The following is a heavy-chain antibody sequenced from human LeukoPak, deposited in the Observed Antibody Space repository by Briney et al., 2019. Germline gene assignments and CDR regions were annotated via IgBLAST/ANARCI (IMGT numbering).Heavy chain of an antibody. CDR3: ARLGWGYSYQATHYYYYMDV. D-gene: IGHD5-18*01. Sequence: SETLSLTCAVYGGSFSGYYWSWIRQPPGKGLEWIGEINHSGSTNYNPSLKSRVTISVDTSKNQFSLKLSSVTAADTAVYYCARLGWGYSYQATHYYYYMDVWGKGTTVTVSS. V-gene: IGHV4-34*01. J-gene: IGHJ6*03. CDR1: GGSFSGYY. CDR2: INHSGST.